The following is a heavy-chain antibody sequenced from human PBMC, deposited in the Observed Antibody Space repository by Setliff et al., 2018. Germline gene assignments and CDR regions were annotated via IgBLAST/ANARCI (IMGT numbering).Heavy chain of an antibody. Sequence: ASVKVSCKASGYTFSHSGITWVRQAPGQGLEWMGWISVYTGNTNYAQKLQGRVTMTTDASTSTAYMELRGLTSDDTAVYYCSRLVRYCSKTTCQTASGAEVWGQGTLVTVSS. CDR3: SRLVRYCSKTTCQTASGAEV. D-gene: IGHD2-8*01. J-gene: IGHJ4*02. V-gene: IGHV1-18*01. CDR2: ISVYTGNT. CDR1: GYTFSHSG.